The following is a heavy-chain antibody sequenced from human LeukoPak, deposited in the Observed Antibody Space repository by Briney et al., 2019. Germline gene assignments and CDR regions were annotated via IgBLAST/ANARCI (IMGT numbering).Heavy chain of an antibody. CDR2: ISSSGSTI. D-gene: IGHD3-3*01. V-gene: IGHV3-48*03. CDR1: GFTFSSYE. J-gene: IGHJ3*02. CDR3: AKGLLEWPNASDI. Sequence: GGSLRLSCAASGFTFSSYEMNWVRQAPGKGPEWVSYISSSGSTIYYADSVKGRFTISRDNRKNSLYLQMNSLRTEDTALYYCAKGLLEWPNASDIWGQGTMVSVSS.